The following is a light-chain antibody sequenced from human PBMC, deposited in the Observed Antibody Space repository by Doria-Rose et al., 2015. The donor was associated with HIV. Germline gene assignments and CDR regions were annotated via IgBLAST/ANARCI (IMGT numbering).Light chain of an antibody. CDR2: DGS. V-gene: IGKV3-20*01. J-gene: IGKJ1*01. CDR3: HQYGTSWT. Sequence: DIVLTQSPGTLSLSPGERATLSCRASQSFSSTYLAWYQQKPGQAPSLLIYDGSTRATGIPDRFSASGSGTDFTLTIHRLEPEDFALYYCHQYGTSWTFGQGTKVEI. CDR1: QSFSSTY.